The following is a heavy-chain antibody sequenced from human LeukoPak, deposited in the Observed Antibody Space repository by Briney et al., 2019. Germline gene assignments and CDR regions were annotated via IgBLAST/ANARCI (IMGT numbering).Heavy chain of an antibody. CDR3: ARRVWPVAGTNYFDY. Sequence: PSETLSLTCTVSGGSISSSYWSWIRQPPGKGLEWIGYIYCSGSTNYNPSLKSRVTISVDTSKNQFSLKLSSVTAADTAVYYCARRVWPVAGTNYFDYWGQGTLVTVSS. J-gene: IGHJ4*02. D-gene: IGHD6-19*01. CDR2: IYCSGST. CDR1: GGSISSSY. V-gene: IGHV4-59*08.